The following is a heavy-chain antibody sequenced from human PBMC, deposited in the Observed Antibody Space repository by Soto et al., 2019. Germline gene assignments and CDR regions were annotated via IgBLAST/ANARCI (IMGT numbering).Heavy chain of an antibody. V-gene: IGHV1-18*01. CDR2: ISPYNGNT. J-gene: IGHJ4*02. D-gene: IGHD6-6*01. CDR3: ARSYSKYFSSSENDY. Sequence: QVQLVQSGAEVKKPGASVKVSCKASGYTFPNYGITWVRQAPGQGLEWMGWISPYNGNTDYAQDLQGRVTMTTDTSTSTVYMELRSLRSDDTAVYYCARSYSKYFSSSENDYWGQGTRVTVSS. CDR1: GYTFPNYG.